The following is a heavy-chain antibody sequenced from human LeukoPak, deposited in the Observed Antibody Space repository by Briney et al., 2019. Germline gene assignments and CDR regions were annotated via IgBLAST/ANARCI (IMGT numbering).Heavy chain of an antibody. CDR2: IHYSGTT. CDR1: GGSISPYY. J-gene: IGHJ4*02. V-gene: IGHV4-59*08. Sequence: SETLSLTCSVSGGSISPYYWSWIRQPPGKGLEWIGYIHYSGTTNYNPSLKSRVTISVDTSKNQFSLKLSSVTAADTAVYYCARPGRARRVHYFDYWGQGTLVTVSS. D-gene: IGHD6-6*01. CDR3: ARPGRARRVHYFDY.